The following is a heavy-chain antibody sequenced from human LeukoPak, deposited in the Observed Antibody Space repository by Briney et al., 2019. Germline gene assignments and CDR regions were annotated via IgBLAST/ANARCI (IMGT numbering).Heavy chain of an antibody. J-gene: IGHJ5*02. CDR3: ARPMRSSTSFFDP. CDR2: IYYSGST. CDR1: GGSISSSSYY. D-gene: IGHD2-2*01. V-gene: IGHV4-39*01. Sequence: SETLSLTCTVSGGSISSSSYYWGWLRQPPGKGLEWIGSIYYSGSTYYNPSLKSRVTISVDTSKNQFSLKLSSVTAADTAVYYCARPMRSSTSFFDPWGQGTLVTVSS.